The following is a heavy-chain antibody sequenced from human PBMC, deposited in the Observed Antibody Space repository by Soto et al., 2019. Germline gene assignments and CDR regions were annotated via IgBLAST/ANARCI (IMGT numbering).Heavy chain of an antibody. CDR2: ISGSGGTT. CDR3: AKYGRDSSAWKADY. V-gene: IGHV3-23*01. Sequence: EVELLESGGGLVQPGGSLRLSCAASGFTFSSFSMTWVRQAPGKGLEWVSGISGSGGTTNYADSVKDRFTISRDNSTSTLFVQMHSLSAEDTSVYYCAKYGRDSSAWKADYGGQGTLVTVSS. D-gene: IGHD3-22*01. CDR1: GFTFSSFS. J-gene: IGHJ4*02.